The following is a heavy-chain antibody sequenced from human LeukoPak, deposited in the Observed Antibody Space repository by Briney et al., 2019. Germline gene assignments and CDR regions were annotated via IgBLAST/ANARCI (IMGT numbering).Heavy chain of an antibody. CDR1: GYTFTSYD. Sequence: ASVKVSCKASGYTFTSYDINWVRQATGQGLEWMGCMNPSSGNTGYAQKFQGRVTISRNISISTAYMELSSLTSDDTAVYYCARGRATVTTHWFDPWGQGTLVIVSS. D-gene: IGHD4-11*01. CDR2: MNPSSGNT. CDR3: ARGRATVTTHWFDP. J-gene: IGHJ5*02. V-gene: IGHV1-8*01.